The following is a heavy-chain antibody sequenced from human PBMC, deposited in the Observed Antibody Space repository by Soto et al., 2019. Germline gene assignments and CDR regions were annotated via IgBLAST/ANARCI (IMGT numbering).Heavy chain of an antibody. D-gene: IGHD6-13*01. CDR3: ARTAAAGKYYYGTDV. CDR2: IYYSGST. Sequence: SETLSLTCTVSGGSISSYYWTWIRQPPGKGLEWIGYIYYSGSTNYNPSLKSRVTISVDTSKNQFSLKLSSVTAADTAMYYCARTAAAGKYYYGTDVWGQGTTVT. CDR1: GGSISSYY. V-gene: IGHV4-59*01. J-gene: IGHJ6*02.